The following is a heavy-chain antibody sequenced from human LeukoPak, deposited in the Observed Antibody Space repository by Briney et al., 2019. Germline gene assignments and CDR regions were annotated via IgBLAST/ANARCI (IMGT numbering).Heavy chain of an antibody. CDR1: GFTFSSYG. D-gene: IGHD3-16*01. CDR3: ARASVGDTGALYYFDY. CDR2: ISSSSSYI. V-gene: IGHV3-21*01. Sequence: GGSLRLSCAASGFTFSSYGMNWVRQAPGKGLEWVSSISSSSSYIYYADSVKGRFTISRDNAKNSLYLQMNSLRAEDTAVYYCARASVGDTGALYYFDYWGQGTLVTVSS. J-gene: IGHJ4*02.